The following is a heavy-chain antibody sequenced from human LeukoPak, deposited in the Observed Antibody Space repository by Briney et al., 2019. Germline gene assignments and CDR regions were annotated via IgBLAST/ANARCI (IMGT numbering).Heavy chain of an antibody. Sequence: SETLSLTCVVSGASVSSSHWNWIRQLPGKGLEWIGCLSYTGKPDYNPSLTSRVTISLDASKNQVSLKLRSLTAADTAVYYCSEGYFEPFDHWGQGTLVTVSS. D-gene: IGHD2/OR15-2a*01. CDR1: GASVSSSH. CDR2: LSYTGKP. CDR3: SEGYFEPFDH. V-gene: IGHV4-59*02. J-gene: IGHJ4*02.